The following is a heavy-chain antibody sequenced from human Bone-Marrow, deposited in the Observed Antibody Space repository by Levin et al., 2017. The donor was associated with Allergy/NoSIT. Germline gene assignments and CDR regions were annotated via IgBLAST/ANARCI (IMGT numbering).Heavy chain of an antibody. CDR3: ATNWGLGFFDL. Sequence: QSGGSLRLSCVASGLTFSNNWMHWVRQAPGEGLVWVSRIKSDGSTTAYADSVRGRFTISRDNARNTVYLQMNSLRAEDTAVYYCATNWGLGFFDLWGRGTLVTVSS. CDR2: IKSDGSTT. V-gene: IGHV3-74*03. D-gene: IGHD3-16*01. CDR1: GLTFSNNW. J-gene: IGHJ2*01.